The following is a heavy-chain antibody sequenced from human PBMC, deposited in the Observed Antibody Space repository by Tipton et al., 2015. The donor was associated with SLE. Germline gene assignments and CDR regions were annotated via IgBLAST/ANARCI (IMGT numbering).Heavy chain of an antibody. CDR2: IYFGGST. Sequence: LRLSCTVSGGSISPHYWSWIRQSPGKGLDWIGYIYFGGSTTYSHSLKSRVTISIDTSKNQFALELRSVTVADTATYYCARTTYYGSADFWGRGTLVTVSS. CDR1: GGSISPHY. D-gene: IGHD3-10*01. J-gene: IGHJ4*02. V-gene: IGHV4-59*11. CDR3: ARTTYYGSADF.